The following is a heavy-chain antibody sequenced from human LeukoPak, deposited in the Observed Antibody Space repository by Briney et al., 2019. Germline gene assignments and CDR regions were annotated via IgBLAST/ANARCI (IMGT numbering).Heavy chain of an antibody. CDR3: ARGYSSPWDRYFDY. V-gene: IGHV3-7*01. CDR2: IKQDGSEK. J-gene: IGHJ4*02. D-gene: IGHD6-19*01. CDR1: GFTFSNYW. Sequence: GGSLRLSCAASGFTFSNYWMSWVRQAPGKGLEWVANIKQDGSEKYYVDSVKGRFTISRDNAKNLLNLQMNSLRAEDTAVYYCARGYSSPWDRYFDYWGQGTLVTVSS.